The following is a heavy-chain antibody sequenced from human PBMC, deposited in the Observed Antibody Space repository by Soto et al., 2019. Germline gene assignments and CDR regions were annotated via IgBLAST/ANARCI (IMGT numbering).Heavy chain of an antibody. Sequence: GESLKISCAASGFTFITAWMNWVRQAPGKGLEWVGRIKSKNDGGTTDYAAPVKGRFTISRDDSKNTVYLQMNSLSTEDTALYYCAADLPGHGGGYEFDYWGQGTPVPSPQ. CDR2: IKSKNDGGTT. D-gene: IGHD2-15*01. CDR3: AADLPGHGGGYEFDY. CDR1: GFTFITAW. J-gene: IGHJ4*01. V-gene: IGHV3-15*07.